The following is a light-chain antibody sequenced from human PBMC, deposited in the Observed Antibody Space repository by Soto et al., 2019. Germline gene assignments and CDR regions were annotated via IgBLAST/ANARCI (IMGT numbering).Light chain of an antibody. CDR2: KAS. Sequence: DIQMTQSPSTLSASVGDRVTITCRASQSISSWLAWYQQKPGKAPKLLIYKASSLESGVPSRFSGCGSGTEFTLTISRLQPDDFAAYYCQQYKTCRKGTKVEIK. CDR3: QQYKT. V-gene: IGKV1-5*03. J-gene: IGKJ1*01. CDR1: QSISSW.